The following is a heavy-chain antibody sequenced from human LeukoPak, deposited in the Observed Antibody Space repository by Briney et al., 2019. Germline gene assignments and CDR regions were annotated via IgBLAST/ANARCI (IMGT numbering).Heavy chain of an antibody. Sequence: GGSPRLSCAASGFIFSSYWMTWVRQAPGKGLEWVANIKQGGSENSYVDSVKGRFTISRDNAKNSLFLQIHSLRAEDTAVYYRARGLVSAYGSGTYYFDSWGQGSLVTVSS. D-gene: IGHD3-10*01. CDR2: IKQGGSEN. CDR1: GFIFSSYW. J-gene: IGHJ4*02. CDR3: ARGLVSAYGSGTYYFDS. V-gene: IGHV3-7*01.